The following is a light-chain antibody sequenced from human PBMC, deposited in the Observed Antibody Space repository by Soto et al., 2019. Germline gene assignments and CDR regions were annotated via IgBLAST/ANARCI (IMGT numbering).Light chain of an antibody. CDR1: SSDVGCYNY. J-gene: IGLJ1*01. CDR3: SSYTSSSTL. V-gene: IGLV2-14*01. Sequence: QSALTQPASVSGSPGQSITISCTGTSSDVGCYNYVSWYQQHPGKAPKLMIYDVSNRPSGVSNRFSCSKSGNTASLTISGLQAEDEADYYCSSYTSSSTLFGTGTKVTVL. CDR2: DVS.